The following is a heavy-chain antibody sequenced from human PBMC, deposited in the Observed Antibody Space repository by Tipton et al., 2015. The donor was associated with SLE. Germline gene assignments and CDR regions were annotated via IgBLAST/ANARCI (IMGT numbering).Heavy chain of an antibody. J-gene: IGHJ6*03. CDR3: ARPSPVWYYYYYMDV. Sequence: SLRLSCTASGFTFSSYAMHWVRQTPGKGLEWVSLISFDGTREFYADSVKGRFTISRDNAKNTLYLQMNSLRAEDTAVYYCARPSPVWYYYYYMDVWGKGTTVTVSS. V-gene: IGHV3-30*04. D-gene: IGHD5/OR15-5a*01. CDR2: ISFDGTRE. CDR1: GFTFSSYA.